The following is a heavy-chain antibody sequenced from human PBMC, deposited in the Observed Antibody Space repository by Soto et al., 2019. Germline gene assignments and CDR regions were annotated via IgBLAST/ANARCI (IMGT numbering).Heavy chain of an antibody. D-gene: IGHD5-18*01. Sequence: QVQLVQSGAEVKKPGASVKVSCKASGYTFTSYGISWVRQAPGQGLEWMGWIRAYNGNTNYAQKLQGRVNMTTDTSTSTAYREMRSLRSDDTAVYYCARSSGYSYGFDYWGQGTLVTVSS. CDR1: GYTFTSYG. V-gene: IGHV1-18*01. CDR2: IRAYNGNT. J-gene: IGHJ4*02. CDR3: ARSSGYSYGFDY.